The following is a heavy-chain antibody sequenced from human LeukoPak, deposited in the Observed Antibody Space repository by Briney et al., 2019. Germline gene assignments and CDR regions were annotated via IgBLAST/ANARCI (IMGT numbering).Heavy chain of an antibody. CDR1: GGSISSYY. Sequence: SETLSLTCTVSGGSISSYYWSWIRQPPGKGLEWIGYIYTSGSTNYNPSLKSRVTISVDTSKNQFSLKLSSVTAADTAVYYCARLLYRSGWGPSYYYYYMDVWGKGTAVTVSS. V-gene: IGHV4-4*09. CDR2: IYTSGST. J-gene: IGHJ6*03. D-gene: IGHD6-19*01. CDR3: ARLLYRSGWGPSYYYYYMDV.